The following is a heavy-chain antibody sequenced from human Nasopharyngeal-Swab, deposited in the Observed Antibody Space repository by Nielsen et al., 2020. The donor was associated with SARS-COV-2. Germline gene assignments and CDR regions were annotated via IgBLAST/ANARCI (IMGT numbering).Heavy chain of an antibody. CDR3: AKARGSSTIRTITFDS. D-gene: IGHD2-2*01. CDR1: GFTFSSYA. V-gene: IGHV3-23*01. Sequence: GESLKISCAASGFTFSSYAMSWVRQAPGKGLEWVSTISGSDGGTYYADSVKGRFTISRDNSKNTLYLQMNSLRAEDTAVYYCAKARGSSTIRTITFDSWGQGTLVTVSS. CDR2: ISGSDGGT. J-gene: IGHJ4*02.